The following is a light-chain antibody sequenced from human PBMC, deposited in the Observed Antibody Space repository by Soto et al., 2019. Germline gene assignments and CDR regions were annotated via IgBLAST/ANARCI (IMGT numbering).Light chain of an antibody. CDR1: SSDVGDYNY. CDR3: SSYTSSSTYV. Sequence: QSALTQPASVSGSPGQSITISCTGTSSDVGDYNYVSWYQQHPGKAPKLMIYDVRNRPSGVSDRFSGSKSGNTASLTISGLQAEDEADYYCSSYTSSSTYVFGTGTKLTVL. CDR2: DVR. V-gene: IGLV2-14*01. J-gene: IGLJ1*01.